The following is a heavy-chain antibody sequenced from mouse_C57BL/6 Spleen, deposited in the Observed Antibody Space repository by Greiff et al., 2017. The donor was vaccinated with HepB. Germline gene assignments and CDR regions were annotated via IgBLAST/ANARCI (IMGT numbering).Heavy chain of an antibody. D-gene: IGHD3-2*01. Sequence: EVQLKQSGAELVKPGASVKLSCTASGFNIKDYYMHWVKQRTEQGLEWIGRIDPEDGETKYAPKFQGKATITADTSTNTAYLQRSSLTSEDTAFYYCALDSPAAWFAYWGQGTLVTVSA. CDR1: GFNIKDYY. V-gene: IGHV14-2*01. J-gene: IGHJ3*01. CDR3: ALDSPAAWFAY. CDR2: IDPEDGET.